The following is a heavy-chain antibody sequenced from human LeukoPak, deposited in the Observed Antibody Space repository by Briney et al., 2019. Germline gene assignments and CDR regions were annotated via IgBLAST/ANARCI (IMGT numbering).Heavy chain of an antibody. V-gene: IGHV1-2*02. Sequence: ASVKVSCKASGYTVTGYYMHWVRQAPGQGLEWMGWINSNSGGTNYAQKFQGRVTMTRDTSISTAYMELSRLRSDDTAVYYCARDLHDILTGYYMHNRYFDYWGQGTLVTVSS. D-gene: IGHD3-9*01. CDR3: ARDLHDILTGYYMHNRYFDY. CDR1: GYTVTGYY. CDR2: INSNSGGT. J-gene: IGHJ4*02.